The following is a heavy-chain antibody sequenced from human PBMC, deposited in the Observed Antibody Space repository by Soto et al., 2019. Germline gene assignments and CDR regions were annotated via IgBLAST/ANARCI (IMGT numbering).Heavy chain of an antibody. CDR1: GYTFTSYA. Sequence: GASVKVSCMASGYTFTSYAMHWVRQAPGQRLEWMGWINAGNGNTKYSQKFQGRVTITRDTSASTAYMELSSLRSEDTAVYYCARDHLRGWFDPWGQGTLVTVSS. CDR3: ARDHLRGWFDP. V-gene: IGHV1-3*01. J-gene: IGHJ5*02. CDR2: INAGNGNT.